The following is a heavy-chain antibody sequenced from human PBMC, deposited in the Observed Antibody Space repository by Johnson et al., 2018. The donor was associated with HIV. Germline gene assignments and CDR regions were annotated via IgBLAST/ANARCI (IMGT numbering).Heavy chain of an antibody. V-gene: IGHV3-30-3*01. CDR1: GFTFSSYA. CDR3: AREAHYYDSSGLKRGAVDI. CDR2: ISYDGSNK. J-gene: IGHJ3*02. D-gene: IGHD3-22*01. Sequence: QVQLVESGGGVVQPGRSLRLSCAASGFTFSSYAMHWVRQAPGKGLEWVAVISYDGSNKYYADSMKGRFTISRDNSKNTLYLQMNSLRAEDTAVYYCAREAHYYDSSGLKRGAVDIWGQGTMVTVSS.